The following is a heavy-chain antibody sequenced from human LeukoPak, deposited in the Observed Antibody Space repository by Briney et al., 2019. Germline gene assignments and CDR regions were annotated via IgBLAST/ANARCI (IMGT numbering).Heavy chain of an antibody. V-gene: IGHV4-61*02. Sequence: SQTLSLTCTVSGFSISSGSYYWSWIRQPAGKGLEWIGRIYTSGSTNYNPSLKSRVTISVDTSKNQFSLKLSSVTAADTAVYYCARALSTATYSSGYYLAFDIWGQGTMVTVSS. CDR1: GFSISSGSYY. CDR2: IYTSGST. D-gene: IGHD3-22*01. J-gene: IGHJ3*02. CDR3: ARALSTATYSSGYYLAFDI.